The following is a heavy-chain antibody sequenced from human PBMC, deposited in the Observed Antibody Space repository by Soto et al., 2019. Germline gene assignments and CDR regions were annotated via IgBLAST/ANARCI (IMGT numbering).Heavy chain of an antibody. V-gene: IGHV1-3*01. J-gene: IGHJ3*02. Sequence: QVQLVQSGAEVKPPGASVKVSCRTSGYTFNADALHWLRQAPGQGLEWMGWVNGANGVTKFSQKFQGRVTITRDTFATTAYMELSSLRSEDTAVYFCASINSGTHRSDAFDMWGQGKTVTVAS. D-gene: IGHD1-26*01. CDR1: GYTFNADA. CDR2: VNGANGVT. CDR3: ASINSGTHRSDAFDM.